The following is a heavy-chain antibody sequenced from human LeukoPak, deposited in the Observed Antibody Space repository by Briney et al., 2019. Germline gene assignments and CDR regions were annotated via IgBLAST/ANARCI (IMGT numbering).Heavy chain of an antibody. V-gene: IGHV4-61*02. CDR3: ARVPVVAAITV. CDR2: IYTSGST. J-gene: IGHJ4*02. Sequence: SETLSLTCTVSGGSISSGSYYWSWIRQPAGKGLEWIGRIYTSGSTNYNPSLKSRVTISVDTSKNQFSLKLSSVTAADTDLYYCARVPVVAAITVWGKGTLVTVSS. D-gene: IGHD2-15*01. CDR1: GGSISSGSYY.